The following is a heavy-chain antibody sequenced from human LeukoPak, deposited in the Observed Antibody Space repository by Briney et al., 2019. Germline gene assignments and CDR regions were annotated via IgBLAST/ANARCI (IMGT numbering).Heavy chain of an antibody. D-gene: IGHD3-10*01. Sequence: SVKVSCKASGCTFSSYAISWVRQAPGQGLDWMGGINPIFGTANYAQNFQGRVTITADKSMSTAYMELSSLRSEDTAVYYCARRPYYYGSGRYEGALDIWGQGTMVIVSS. J-gene: IGHJ3*02. CDR3: ARRPYYYGSGRYEGALDI. V-gene: IGHV1-69*06. CDR1: GCTFSSYA. CDR2: INPIFGTA.